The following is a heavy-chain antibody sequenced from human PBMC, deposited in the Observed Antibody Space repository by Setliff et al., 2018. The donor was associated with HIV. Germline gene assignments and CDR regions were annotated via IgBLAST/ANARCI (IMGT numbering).Heavy chain of an antibody. V-gene: IGHV4-34*06. J-gene: IGHJ4*02. CDR2: INHSGST. CDR1: GGSFNGDY. Sequence: SETLSLTCAVYGGSFNGDYWSWIRPPPGKGLEWIGEINHSGSTNYNPSLKSRLTISLDTSRNQFSLKLASVTAADTAVYVRAGDYAGSGRPFDYWGQGISVTVSS. CDR3: AGDYAGSGRPFDY. D-gene: IGHD2-15*01.